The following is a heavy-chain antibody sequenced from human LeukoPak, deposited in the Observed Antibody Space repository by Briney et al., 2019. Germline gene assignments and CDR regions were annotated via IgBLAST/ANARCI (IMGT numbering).Heavy chain of an antibody. CDR1: GFTFNSHA. V-gene: IGHV3-30-3*01. Sequence: GGSLRLSCAASGFTFNSHAMHWVRQAPGKGLEWVAVISSDGSNKYYADSVKGRFTISRDNSKNTLYLQMNSLRAEDTAVYHCARDRYSSGWYGDFDCWGQGTLVTVSS. CDR3: ARDRYSSGWYGDFDC. CDR2: ISSDGSNK. D-gene: IGHD6-19*01. J-gene: IGHJ4*02.